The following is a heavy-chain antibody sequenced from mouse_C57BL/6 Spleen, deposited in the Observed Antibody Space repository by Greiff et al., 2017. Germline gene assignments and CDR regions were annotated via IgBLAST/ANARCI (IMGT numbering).Heavy chain of an antibody. CDR2: IYPGDGDT. Sequence: QVQLKESGPELVKPGASVKISCKASGYAFSSSWMNWVKQGPGKGLEWIGRIYPGDGDTNYNGKFKGKATLTADKSSSTAYMQLSSLTSEDSAVYFCAHTVEGYYFDYWGQGTTLTVSS. J-gene: IGHJ2*01. D-gene: IGHD1-1*01. CDR1: GYAFSSSW. CDR3: AHTVEGYYFDY. V-gene: IGHV1-82*01.